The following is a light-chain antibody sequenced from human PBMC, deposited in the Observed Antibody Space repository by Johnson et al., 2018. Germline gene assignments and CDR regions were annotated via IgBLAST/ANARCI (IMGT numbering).Light chain of an antibody. V-gene: IGLV1-51*02. J-gene: IGLJ1*01. CDR3: GTWDSSLGAGNV. CDR2: ENN. Sequence: QSVLTQPPSVSAAPGQKVTISCSGSSSNIGNNYVSWYQQLPGTAPKLLIYENNKRPSGIPDRFSGSKSGTSATLGITGLQTGDGADYYCGTWDSSLGAGNVFGTGTKVPVL. CDR1: SSNIGNNY.